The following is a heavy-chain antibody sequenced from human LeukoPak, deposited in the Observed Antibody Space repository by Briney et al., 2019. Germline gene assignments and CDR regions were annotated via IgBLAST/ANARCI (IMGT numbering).Heavy chain of an antibody. V-gene: IGHV1-69*13. CDR1: GYTFTSYG. CDR3: ARGSRSDAFDI. J-gene: IGHJ3*02. Sequence: SVKVSCKASGYTFTSYGISWVRQAPGQGLEWMGGIMPVFGTAKYAQNFQGRVTITADESTRTAYMELTSLRSEDTATFYCARGSRSDAFDIWGQGTLVIVSS. CDR2: IMPVFGTA.